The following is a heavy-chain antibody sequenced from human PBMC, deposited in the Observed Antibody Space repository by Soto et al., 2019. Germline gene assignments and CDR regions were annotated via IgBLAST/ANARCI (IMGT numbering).Heavy chain of an antibody. CDR1: GGSISSYY. Sequence: SETLSLTCTVSGGSISSYYWSWIRQPPGKGLEWIGYIYYSGSTNYNPSLRSRVTISVDTSKNQFSLKLSSVTAADTAVYYCARTYYYGSGSLYYFDYWGQGTLVTVS. CDR3: ARTYYYGSGSLYYFDY. D-gene: IGHD3-10*01. V-gene: IGHV4-59*01. CDR2: IYYSGST. J-gene: IGHJ4*02.